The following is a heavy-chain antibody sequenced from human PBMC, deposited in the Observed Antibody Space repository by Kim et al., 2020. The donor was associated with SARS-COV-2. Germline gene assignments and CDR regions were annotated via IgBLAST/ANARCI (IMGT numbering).Heavy chain of an antibody. CDR1: GGSFSGYY. Sequence: SETLSLTCAVYGGSFSGYYWSWIRQPPGKGLEWIGEINHSGSTNYNPSLKSRVTISVDTSKNQFSLKLSSVTAADTAVYYCARGCSSRPFDYWGQGTLVT. D-gene: IGHD6-13*01. CDR3: ARGCSSRPFDY. CDR2: INHSGST. J-gene: IGHJ4*02. V-gene: IGHV4-34*01.